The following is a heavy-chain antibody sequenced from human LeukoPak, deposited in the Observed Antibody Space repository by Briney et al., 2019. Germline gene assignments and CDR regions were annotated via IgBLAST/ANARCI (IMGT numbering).Heavy chain of an antibody. J-gene: IGHJ4*02. CDR3: ARGTTVSSSLLY. Sequence: GGSLRLSCAASGFTFSSYEMNWVRQAPGKGLEWVANIKQDGSEKYYVDSVKGRFTISRDNAKNSLYLQMNSLRAEDTAVYYCARGTTVSSSLLYWGQGTLVTVSS. CDR2: IKQDGSEK. CDR1: GFTFSSYE. V-gene: IGHV3-7*01. D-gene: IGHD6-6*01.